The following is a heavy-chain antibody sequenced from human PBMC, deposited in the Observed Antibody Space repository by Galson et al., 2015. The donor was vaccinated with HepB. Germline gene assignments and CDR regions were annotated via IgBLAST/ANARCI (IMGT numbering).Heavy chain of an antibody. CDR2: ISYGGSNK. J-gene: IGHJ6*02. CDR1: GFTFSSYG. CDR3: ACSGSYHAFYYYGMDV. D-gene: IGHD1-26*01. V-gene: IGHV3-30*03. Sequence: SLRLSCAASGFTFSSYGMHWVRQAPGKGLEWVAVISYGGSNKYYADSVKGRFTISRDNSKNTLYLQMNSLRAEDTAVYYCACSGSYHAFYYYGMDVWGQGTTVTVSS.